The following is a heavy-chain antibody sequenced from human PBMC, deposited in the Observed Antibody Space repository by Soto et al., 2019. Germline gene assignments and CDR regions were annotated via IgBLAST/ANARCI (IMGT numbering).Heavy chain of an antibody. V-gene: IGHV3-33*01. Sequence: GGSLRLSCAASGFTFSSYGMHWVRQAPGKGLEWVAVIWYDGSNKYYADSVKGRFTISRDNSKNTLYLQMNSLRAEDTAVYYCARAPRTIFGVVGYYYYGMDVWGQGTTVTVSS. CDR1: GFTFSSYG. J-gene: IGHJ6*02. CDR3: ARAPRTIFGVVGYYYYGMDV. D-gene: IGHD3-3*01. CDR2: IWYDGSNK.